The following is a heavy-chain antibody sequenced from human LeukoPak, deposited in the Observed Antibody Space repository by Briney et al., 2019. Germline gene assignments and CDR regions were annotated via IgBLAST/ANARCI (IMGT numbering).Heavy chain of an antibody. D-gene: IGHD3-22*01. Sequence: SETLSLTCTVSDGSISSYYWSGIRRPPGKALEWIGYIYTSGGTNYNPSLKSRVTISVDTSKNQFSLQLSSVTAADTAVYYCARLRYDSSGYYSYYYYMDVWAKGPRSPSP. V-gene: IGHV4-4*09. CDR3: ARLRYDSSGYYSYYYYMDV. J-gene: IGHJ6*03. CDR1: DGSISSYY. CDR2: IYTSGGT.